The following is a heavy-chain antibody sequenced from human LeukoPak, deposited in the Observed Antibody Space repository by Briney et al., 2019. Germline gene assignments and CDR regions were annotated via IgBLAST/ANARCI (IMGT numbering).Heavy chain of an antibody. CDR2: LSDSGSST. V-gene: IGHV3-23*01. CDR1: GFTFSSYA. Sequence: GGSLRLSCAASGFTFSSYAMSWVRQAPGKGLMWVSGLSDSGSSTFYADSVKGRFTIYRDNSKNTLSLQMSSLRAEDTAVYFCVMGGGFDYWGQGTLVTVSS. D-gene: IGHD2-15*01. J-gene: IGHJ4*02. CDR3: VMGGGFDY.